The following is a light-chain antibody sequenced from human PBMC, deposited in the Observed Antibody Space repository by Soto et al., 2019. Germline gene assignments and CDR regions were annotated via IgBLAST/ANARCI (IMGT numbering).Light chain of an antibody. CDR1: SSNIGTGYD. CDR3: QSSDGRLTTFA. J-gene: IGLJ1*01. V-gene: IGLV1-40*01. CDR2: GNN. Sequence: HSVLIQPPSVSGAPVQRVTISCTGSSSNIGTGYDVHWYQQLPGGAPRLLIYGNNNRPSGVPDRFSGSKSGTSASLAITGLQAEDEAVYFCQSSDGRLTTFAFGSGTKVTVL.